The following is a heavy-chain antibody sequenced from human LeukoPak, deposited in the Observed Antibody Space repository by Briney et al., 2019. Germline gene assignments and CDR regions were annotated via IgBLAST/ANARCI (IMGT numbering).Heavy chain of an antibody. V-gene: IGHV1-2*02. Sequence: ASVKVSCKASGFTFTGYYIHWVRQAPGQGLEWMGYINPHSGGTNSPQKFQGRVTMTTDTSISAAYMELSSLISDDTAMYYCVREGNELLSKDFDYWGQGTLVTVSS. CDR3: VREGNELLSKDFDY. CDR1: GFTFTGYY. J-gene: IGHJ4*02. D-gene: IGHD2-21*02. CDR2: INPHSGGT.